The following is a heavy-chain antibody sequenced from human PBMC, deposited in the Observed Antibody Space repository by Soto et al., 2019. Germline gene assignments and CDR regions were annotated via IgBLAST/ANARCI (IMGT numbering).Heavy chain of an antibody. CDR3: AYRISGWPVRD. CDR2: IYWDDGE. V-gene: IGHV2-5*02. D-gene: IGHD6-19*01. J-gene: IGHJ4*02. CDR1: GFSLSTTGMG. Sequence: QITLRESGPTLVKPTQTLTLTCTFSGFSLSTTGMGVGWVRHPPGKALEWLALIYWDDGERYSPSLNNRLTITKDTSKNQVVLTMTNMDPVDTATYYCAYRISGWPVRDWGQGTLVTVSS.